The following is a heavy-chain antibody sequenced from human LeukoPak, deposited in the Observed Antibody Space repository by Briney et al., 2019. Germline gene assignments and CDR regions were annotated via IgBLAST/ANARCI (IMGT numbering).Heavy chain of an antibody. Sequence: GRSLRLSCAASGFTFSNFAMHWVRQAPGKGLEWVAAMLHDGSNQYYLDSVNGRFTISRDNSKNTLYLQMNPLRAEDTAVYYCARGGSSNWSYVRYSDYWGQGTLVTVSS. CDR3: ARGGSSNWSYVRYSDY. CDR2: MLHDGSNQ. D-gene: IGHD1-7*01. CDR1: GFTFSNFA. V-gene: IGHV3-30*12. J-gene: IGHJ4*02.